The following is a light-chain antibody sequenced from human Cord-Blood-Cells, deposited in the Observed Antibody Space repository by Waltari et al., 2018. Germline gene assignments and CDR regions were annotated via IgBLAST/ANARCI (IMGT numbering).Light chain of an antibody. J-gene: IGKJ1*01. V-gene: IGKV4-1*01. CDR1: QSVLYRSNNKSY. Sequence: DIVMTQSPDSLAVSLGGRATINCKSSQSVLYRSNNKSYLAWNQQKPGQPPKLRIYWAATRESGVPDRFSGSGSGTDFTLTISSLQAEDVAVYYCQQYYSTPRTFGQGTKVEIK. CDR3: QQYYSTPRT. CDR2: WAA.